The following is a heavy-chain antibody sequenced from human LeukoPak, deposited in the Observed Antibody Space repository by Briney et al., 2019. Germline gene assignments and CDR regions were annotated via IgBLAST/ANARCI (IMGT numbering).Heavy chain of an antibody. J-gene: IGHJ4*02. CDR1: GDSIPTSSYY. D-gene: IGHD3-22*01. Sequence: ETLSLTCTVSGDSIPTSSYYWGWIRQPPGKGLEWIGNIYYSGSTYYNPSLKSRVTISVDTSKNQFSLWLSSVTAADTAVYYCARLETYDSTLDYWGQGTLVTVSS. CDR3: ARLETYDSTLDY. CDR2: IYYSGST. V-gene: IGHV4-39*01.